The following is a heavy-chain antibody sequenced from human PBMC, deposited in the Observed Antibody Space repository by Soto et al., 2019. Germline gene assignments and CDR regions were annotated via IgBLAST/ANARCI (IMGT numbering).Heavy chain of an antibody. D-gene: IGHD6-13*01. CDR2: ISGSGGST. CDR3: AKDTPRYIAAAGPFDY. J-gene: IGHJ4*02. Sequence: GGSLRLSCAASGLTFSSYAMSWVRQAPGKGLEWVSAISGSGGSTYYADSVKGRFTISRDNSKNTLYLQMNSLRAEDTAVYYCAKDTPRYIAAAGPFDYWGQGTLVTVSS. CDR1: GLTFSSYA. V-gene: IGHV3-23*01.